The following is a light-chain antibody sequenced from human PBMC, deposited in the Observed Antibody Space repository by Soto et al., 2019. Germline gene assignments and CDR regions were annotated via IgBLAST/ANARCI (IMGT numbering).Light chain of an antibody. Sequence: EIEMTQSPASLSASLGDRATVTCRASQSISSNLGWYQQKPGKAPRLLIYAASSRPTGIPSRFSGSGSGTEFTLTISSLQPDDFATYYCQHYNSYSQAFGQGTKVDIK. J-gene: IGKJ1*01. V-gene: IGKV3D-15*01. CDR2: AAS. CDR3: QHYNSYSQA. CDR1: QSISSN.